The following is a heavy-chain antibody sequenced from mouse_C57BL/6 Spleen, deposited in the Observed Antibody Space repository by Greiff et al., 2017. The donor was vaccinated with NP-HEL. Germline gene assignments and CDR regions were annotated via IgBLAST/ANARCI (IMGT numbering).Heavy chain of an antibody. CDR1: GFSLTSYG. D-gene: IGHD2-4*01. V-gene: IGHV2-2*01. CDR3: ARIYDYGRAY. J-gene: IGHJ3*01. Sequence: VQLQQSGPGLVQPSQSLSITCTVSGFSLTSYGVHWVRQSPGKGLEWLGVIWSGGSTDYNAAFISRLSISKDNSKSQVFFKMNSLQADDTAIYYCARIYDYGRAYWGQGTLVTVSA. CDR2: IWSGGST.